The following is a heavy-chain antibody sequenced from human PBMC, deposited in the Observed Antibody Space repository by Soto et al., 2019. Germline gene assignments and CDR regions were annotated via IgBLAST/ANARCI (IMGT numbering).Heavy chain of an antibody. V-gene: IGHV1-3*01. CDR3: ERVPRYASDIVQVPAVMYEDWFVP. Sequence: QVQLVQSGAEVKKPGASVKLSCKASGYTFSNYAVQWVRQAPGQSLEWVGWIHAGNGDTKYSQKLHDRVTITRDTAASTAYMELRTLRSEDTAIYYCERVPRYASDIVQVPAVMYEDWFVPWGQGTLVTVSS. CDR1: GYTFSNYA. J-gene: IGHJ5*02. D-gene: IGHD2-2*01. CDR2: IHAGNGDT.